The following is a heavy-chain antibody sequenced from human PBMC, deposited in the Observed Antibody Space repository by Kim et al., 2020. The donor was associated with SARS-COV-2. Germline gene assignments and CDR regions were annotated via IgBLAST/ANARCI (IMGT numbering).Heavy chain of an antibody. J-gene: IGHJ4*02. D-gene: IGHD1-26*01. V-gene: IGHV3-48*02. CDR2: I. Sequence: IYYADSVKGRFTIARGNAKTSLYLQMNSLRDEDTAVYYCASKYSGSWGAYWGQGTLVTVSS. CDR3: ASKYSGSWGAY.